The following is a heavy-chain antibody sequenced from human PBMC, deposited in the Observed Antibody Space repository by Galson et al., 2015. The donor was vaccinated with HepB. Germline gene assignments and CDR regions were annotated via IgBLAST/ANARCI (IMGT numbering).Heavy chain of an antibody. D-gene: IGHD2-15*01. CDR2: INSDGSST. CDR1: GLTFSRHW. Sequence: SLRLSCAASGLTFSRHWMHWVRQDPGKGLVWVSRINSDGSSTVYADSVKGRFTISRDNAKNTLYLQMNSLRAEDSAVYYCARDGAQVRWELLRYNNSGMDVWGQGTTVTVSS. CDR3: ARDGAQVRWELLRYNNSGMDV. V-gene: IGHV3-74*01. J-gene: IGHJ6*02.